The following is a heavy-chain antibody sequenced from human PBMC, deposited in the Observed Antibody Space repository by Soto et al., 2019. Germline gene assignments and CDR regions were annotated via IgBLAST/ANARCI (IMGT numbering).Heavy chain of an antibody. CDR2: ISSSSSYT. Sequence: GGSLRLSCAASGFTFSDYYMSWIRQAPGKGLEWVSYISSSSSYTNYADSVKGRFTISRDNAKNSLYLQMNSLRAEDTAVYYCARTELAAAGGGYYYYGMDVWGQGTTVTVSS. J-gene: IGHJ6*02. CDR1: GFTFSDYY. V-gene: IGHV3-11*06. D-gene: IGHD6-13*01. CDR3: ARTELAAAGGGYYYYGMDV.